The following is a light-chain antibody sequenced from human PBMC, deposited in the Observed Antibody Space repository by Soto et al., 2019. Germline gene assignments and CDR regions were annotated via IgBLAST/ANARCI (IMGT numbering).Light chain of an antibody. CDR2: GAS. CDR3: QHYNNWPT. Sequence: EIVMTQSPATLSVSPGERATLSCRASQSVSSNLAWYQQKPGQAPRLLIYGASTRATGIPARFSGSGSGKEFTLTISSLQSEDFAVYYCQHYNNWPTFGQGTKVEIK. CDR1: QSVSSN. V-gene: IGKV3-15*01. J-gene: IGKJ1*01.